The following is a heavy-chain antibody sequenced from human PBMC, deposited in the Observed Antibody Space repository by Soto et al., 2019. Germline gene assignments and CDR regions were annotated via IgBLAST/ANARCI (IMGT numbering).Heavy chain of an antibody. CDR1: GYTFTSYD. Sequence: QVQLVQSGAEVKKPGASVKVSCKASGYTFTSYDINWVRQATGQGLEWMGWMNPNSGNTGYAQKFQGRVTMTRNTSISTAYMELTSLRSEDTAVYYCASDAPGDYVWGSDDYWGQGTLVTVSS. CDR3: ASDAPGDYVWGSDDY. CDR2: MNPNSGNT. J-gene: IGHJ4*02. V-gene: IGHV1-8*01. D-gene: IGHD3-16*01.